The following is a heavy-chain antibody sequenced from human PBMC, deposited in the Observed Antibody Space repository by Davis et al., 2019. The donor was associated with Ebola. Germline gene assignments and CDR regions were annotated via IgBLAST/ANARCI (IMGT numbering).Heavy chain of an antibody. CDR2: ISGSGGST. CDR1: GFTFSSYA. Sequence: GESLKISCAASGFTFSSYAMSWVRQAPGKGLEWVSAISGSGGSTYYADSVKGRFTISRDNSKNTLYLQMNSLRAEDTAVYYCAKEENYYDSSGYFLYFDYWGQGTLVTVSS. D-gene: IGHD3-22*01. CDR3: AKEENYYDSSGYFLYFDY. V-gene: IGHV3-23*01. J-gene: IGHJ4*02.